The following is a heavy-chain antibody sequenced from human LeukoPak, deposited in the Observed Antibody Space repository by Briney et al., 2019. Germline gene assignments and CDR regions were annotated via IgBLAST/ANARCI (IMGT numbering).Heavy chain of an antibody. D-gene: IGHD3-9*01. CDR3: ASRQAYYDILTGHIPYLAGMDV. CDR1: GYTFTGYY. CDR2: INPNSGGT. V-gene: IGHV1-2*02. Sequence: ASVKVSCKASGYTFTGYYMLWVRQAPGQGLEWMGWINPNSGGTNYAQKFQGRVTMTRDTSISTAYMELSRLRSDDTAVYYCASRQAYYDILTGHIPYLAGMDVWGQGTTVTVSS. J-gene: IGHJ6*02.